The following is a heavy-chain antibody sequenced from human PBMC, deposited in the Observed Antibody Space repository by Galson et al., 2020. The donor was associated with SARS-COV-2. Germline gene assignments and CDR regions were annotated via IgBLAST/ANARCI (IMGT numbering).Heavy chain of an antibody. CDR3: AWGVGGMNV. CDR2: IYAYSGANT. J-gene: IGHJ6*02. V-gene: IGHV3-53*04. CDR1: GFTIYGNY. Sequence: TGGSLRLSCAASGFTIYGNYINWVRQAPGKGLEWVSIIYAYSGANTYYADSVKGRFTISRHNSENTVYLQMNSLRVEDTAVYYCAWGVGGMNVWGQGTTVTVSS. D-gene: IGHD3-16*01.